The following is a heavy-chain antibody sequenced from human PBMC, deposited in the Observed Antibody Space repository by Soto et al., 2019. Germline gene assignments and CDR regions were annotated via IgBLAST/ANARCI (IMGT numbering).Heavy chain of an antibody. V-gene: IGHV3-23*01. CDR2: ISGSGGST. CDR3: AKDLFRQNCSGGSCYSGIYDY. Sequence: EVQLLESGGGLVQPGGSLRLSCAASGFTFSSDAMSWVRQAPGKGLEWVSAISGSGGSTYYADSVKGRFTISRDNSKNTLYLQMNSLRAEDTAVYYCAKDLFRQNCSGGSCYSGIYDYWGQGTLVTVSS. D-gene: IGHD2-15*01. J-gene: IGHJ4*02. CDR1: GFTFSSDA.